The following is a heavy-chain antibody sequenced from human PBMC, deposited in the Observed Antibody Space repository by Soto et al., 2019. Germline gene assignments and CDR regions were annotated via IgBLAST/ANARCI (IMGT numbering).Heavy chain of an antibody. V-gene: IGHV3-48*01. CDR2: IRSSGSPT. Sequence: GGSLRLSCVASGFAFSNYSMNWVRQAPGKGLEWVSYIRSSGSPTYYAGSVKGRFTISRDNAKKSLYLQMNSLRAEDTAVYYCARMTSSLSPDPWGQGTLVTVSS. CDR3: ARMTSSLSPDP. D-gene: IGHD2-2*01. J-gene: IGHJ5*02. CDR1: GFAFSNYS.